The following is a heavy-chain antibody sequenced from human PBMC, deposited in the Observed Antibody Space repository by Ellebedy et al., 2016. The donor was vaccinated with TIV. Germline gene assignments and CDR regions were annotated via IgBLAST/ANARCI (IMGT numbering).Heavy chain of an antibody. CDR2: VSPYAGNT. Sequence: AASVKVSCKASGYTLMSYGICWVRQAPGQGLEWMGWVSPYAGNTNYAQKFQGRVTMTIDTSTSTGYMELGSHRSDDTAVYYCARGFRYGSGRWPLDHWGQGTLVTVSS. CDR3: ARGFRYGSGRWPLDH. V-gene: IGHV1-18*01. CDR1: GYTLMSYG. D-gene: IGHD4-23*01. J-gene: IGHJ4*02.